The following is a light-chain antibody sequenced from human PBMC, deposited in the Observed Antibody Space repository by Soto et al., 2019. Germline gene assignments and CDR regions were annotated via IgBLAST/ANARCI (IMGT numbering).Light chain of an antibody. CDR3: SSYTSSSTVV. CDR2: KVS. V-gene: IGLV2-14*01. CDR1: SSDVGGYNY. Sequence: QSALTQPASVSESPGQSITISCTGTSSDVGGYNYVSWYQQHPGKAPKLMIYKVSNRPSGVSNRFSGSKSGNTASLTISGLQAEDEADYYCSSYTSSSTVVFGGGTQLTVL. J-gene: IGLJ2*01.